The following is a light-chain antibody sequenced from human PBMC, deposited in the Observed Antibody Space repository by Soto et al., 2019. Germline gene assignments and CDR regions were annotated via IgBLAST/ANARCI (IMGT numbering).Light chain of an antibody. Sequence: EIVLTQSPGTLSLSPGERATLSCRASQSVSSSYLAWYQQQPGQAPRLLIYGASSRATDIPDRFSGSGSGTDFTRTISRLEPEDFALYYCQQYGSSPLTFGGGTKVEIK. V-gene: IGKV3-20*01. J-gene: IGKJ4*01. CDR1: QSVSSSY. CDR2: GAS. CDR3: QQYGSSPLT.